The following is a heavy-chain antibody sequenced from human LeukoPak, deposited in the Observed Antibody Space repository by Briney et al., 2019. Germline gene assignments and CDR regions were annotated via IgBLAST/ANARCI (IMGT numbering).Heavy chain of an antibody. D-gene: IGHD6-19*01. J-gene: IGHJ6*02. CDR1: GGSISSGGYS. Sequence: SETLSLTCAVSGGSISSGGYSWRWIRQPPGKGLEWIGYIYHSGSTNYNPSLKSRVTISVDTSKNQFSLKLSSVTAADTAVYYCARGRRGRVQWKAYYYYGMDVWGQGTTVTVSS. CDR3: ARGRRGRVQWKAYYYYGMDV. CDR2: IYHSGST. V-gene: IGHV4-30-2*01.